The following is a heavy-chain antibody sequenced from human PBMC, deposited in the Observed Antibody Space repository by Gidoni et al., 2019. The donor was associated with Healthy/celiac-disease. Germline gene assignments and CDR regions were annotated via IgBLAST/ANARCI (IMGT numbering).Heavy chain of an antibody. V-gene: IGHV6-1*01. CDR3: ARDVTTVTTVIDY. Sequence: QVQLQQSGPGLVTPSQTLSRTRAISGYRVSSNSAAWNWIRQSPSRGLEWLGRTYYRSKWYNDYAVSVKSRITINPDTSKNQFSLQLNSVTPEDTAVYYCARDVTTVTTVIDYWGQGTLVTVSS. J-gene: IGHJ4*02. CDR1: GYRVSSNSAA. CDR2: TYYRSKWYN. D-gene: IGHD4-17*01.